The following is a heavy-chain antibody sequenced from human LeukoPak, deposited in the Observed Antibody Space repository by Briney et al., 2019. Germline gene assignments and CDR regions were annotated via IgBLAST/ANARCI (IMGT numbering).Heavy chain of an antibody. D-gene: IGHD2-2*01. CDR1: GFTFSSYS. CDR2: ISSSSSYI. J-gene: IGHJ5*02. V-gene: IGHV3-21*01. Sequence: GGSLRLSCAASGFTFSSYSMNWVRQAPGKWLEWVSSISSSSSYIYYADSVKGRFTISRDNAKNSLFLQMNSPRAEDTAVYYCARGLGCSGSNCAPDSWGQGNLVTVSA. CDR3: ARGLGCSGSNCAPDS.